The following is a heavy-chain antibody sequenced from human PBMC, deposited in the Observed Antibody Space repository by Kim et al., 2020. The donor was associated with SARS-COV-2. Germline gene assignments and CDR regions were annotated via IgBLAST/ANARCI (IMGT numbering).Heavy chain of an antibody. J-gene: IGHJ5*02. Sequence: SGSTNYNPSLKRRVTISVDTSKNQFSLKLSSVTAADTAVYYCVRPEEFDPWGQGTLVTVSS. CDR3: VRPEEFDP. CDR2: SGST. V-gene: IGHV4-34*01.